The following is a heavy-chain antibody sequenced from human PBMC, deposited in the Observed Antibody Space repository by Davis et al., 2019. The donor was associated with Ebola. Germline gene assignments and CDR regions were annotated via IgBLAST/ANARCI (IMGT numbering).Heavy chain of an antibody. V-gene: IGHV3-7*01. CDR2: IKQDGSEK. D-gene: IGHD2-2*01. CDR3: FPTGSNLFDY. J-gene: IGHJ4*02. Sequence: GGSLRLSCAASGFTFSSYAMNWFRQAPGKGLEWVANIKQDGSEKYYVGSVKGRFTISRDNAKNSLYLQMNSLFAEDTAVYYCFPTGSNLFDYRGQGTLVTVSS. CDR1: GFTFSSYA.